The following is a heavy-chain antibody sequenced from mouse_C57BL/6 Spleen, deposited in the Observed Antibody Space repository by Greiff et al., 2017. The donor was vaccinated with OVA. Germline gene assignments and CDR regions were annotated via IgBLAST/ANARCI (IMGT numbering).Heavy chain of an antibody. V-gene: IGHV1-9*01. CDR3: ARSWDYDYDVPHFDY. CDR1: GYTFTGYW. CDR2: ILPGSGST. J-gene: IGHJ2*01. Sequence: VQLQQSGAELMKPGASVKLSCKATGYTFTGYWLEWVKQRPGHGLEWLGEILPGSGSTNYNEKFKGKATFTADTSSNTAYMQLSSLTTEDSAIYYCARSWDYDYDVPHFDYWGQGTTLTVSS. D-gene: IGHD2-4*01.